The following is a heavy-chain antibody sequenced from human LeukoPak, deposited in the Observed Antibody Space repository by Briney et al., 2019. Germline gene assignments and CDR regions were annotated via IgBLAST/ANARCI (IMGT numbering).Heavy chain of an antibody. CDR2: IIPIFGTA. J-gene: IGHJ4*02. D-gene: IGHD2-15*01. V-gene: IGHV1-69*13. CDR3: ARALRVGRYSADY. CDR1: GGTFSSYA. Sequence: SVKVSCKASGGTFSSYAISWVRQAPGQGLEWMGGIIPIFGTANYAQRFQGRVTITADESTSTAYMGLSSLRSEDTAVYYCARALRVGRYSADYWGQGTLVTVSS.